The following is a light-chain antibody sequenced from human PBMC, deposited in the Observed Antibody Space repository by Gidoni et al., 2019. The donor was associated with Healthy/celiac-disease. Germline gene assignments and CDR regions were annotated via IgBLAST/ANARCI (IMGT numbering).Light chain of an antibody. CDR1: QSISSY. Sequence: DIQMTQSPSSLSASVGDRVTIICRASQSISSYLNWYQQKPGKAPKLLIYAASSLQSGVPSRFSGSGSGTDFTLTISSLQPEDFATYYCQQSYSTPPYTFXXXTKLEIK. V-gene: IGKV1-39*01. J-gene: IGKJ2*01. CDR2: AAS. CDR3: QQSYSTPPYT.